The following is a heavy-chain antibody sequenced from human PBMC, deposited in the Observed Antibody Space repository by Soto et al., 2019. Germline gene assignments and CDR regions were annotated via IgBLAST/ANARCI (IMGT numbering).Heavy chain of an antibody. J-gene: IGHJ4*02. CDR1: GGSVSSGRYY. CDR3: ARSGAGSGWL. D-gene: IGHD6-19*01. CDR2: IYYSGRT. V-gene: IGHV4-61*01. Sequence: QVQLQESGPGLVKPSETLSLTYTVSGGSVSSGRYYWSWSRQPPGKGLEWIGYIYYSGRTSYNSSLKSRVTISVDTSKNQFSLKLSSVTAADTAIYYCARSGAGSGWLGGQGTLVTVSS.